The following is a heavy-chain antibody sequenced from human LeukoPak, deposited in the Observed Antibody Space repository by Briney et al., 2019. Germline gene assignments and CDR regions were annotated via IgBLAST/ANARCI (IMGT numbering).Heavy chain of an antibody. D-gene: IGHD6-13*01. CDR1: GYTFTSYG. CDR2: ISAYNGNT. J-gene: IGHJ4*02. CDR3: ARDRRGGYSSSWYKNDDKYYFDY. V-gene: IGHV1-18*01. Sequence: GASVKVSCKASGYTFTSYGISWVRQALGQGLEWMACISAYNGNTNYAQKLQGRVTMTTDTSTSTAYMELRSLRSDDTAVYYCARDRRGGYSSSWYKNDDKYYFDYWGQGTLVTVSS.